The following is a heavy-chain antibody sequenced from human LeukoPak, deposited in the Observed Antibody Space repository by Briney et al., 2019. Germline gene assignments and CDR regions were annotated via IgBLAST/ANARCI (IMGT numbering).Heavy chain of an antibody. J-gene: IGHJ4*02. CDR3: ETYYYGSGSYYVEATKY. D-gene: IGHD3-10*01. Sequence: GASVKVSCKASGGTFSSYAISWVRQAPGQGLEWMGGIIPIFGTANYAQKFQGRVTITADESTSTAYMELSSLRSEDTAAYYCETYYYGSGSYYVEATKYWGQGTLVTVSS. CDR1: GGTFSSYA. V-gene: IGHV1-69*13. CDR2: IIPIFGTA.